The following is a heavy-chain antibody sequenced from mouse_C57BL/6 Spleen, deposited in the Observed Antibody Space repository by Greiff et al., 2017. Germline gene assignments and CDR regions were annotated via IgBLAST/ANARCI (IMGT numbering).Heavy chain of an antibody. Sequence: VKLMESGGGLVQSGRSLRLSCATSGFTFSDFYMEWVRQAPGKGLEWLAASRNKANDYTTEYSASVTGRFIVSRDTSQSILYLQMNALRAEDTAIYYCARVHYYGPHWYFDVWGTGTTVTVSS. V-gene: IGHV7-1*01. CDR2: SRNKANDYTT. CDR3: ARVHYYGPHWYFDV. CDR1: GFTFSDFY. D-gene: IGHD1-2*01. J-gene: IGHJ1*03.